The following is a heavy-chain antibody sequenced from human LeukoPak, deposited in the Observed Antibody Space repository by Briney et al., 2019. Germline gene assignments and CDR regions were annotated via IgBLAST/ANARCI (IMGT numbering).Heavy chain of an antibody. Sequence: SVKVSCKASGGTFSSYAISWVPQAPGQGLEWMGGIIPVFGTANYAQKFQGRVTITADESTSTAYMELSSLRSEDTAVSYCARVGVWDTAMARGWFDSWGQGTLVTVSS. D-gene: IGHD5-18*01. CDR3: ARVGVWDTAMARGWFDS. J-gene: IGHJ5*01. V-gene: IGHV1-69*13. CDR1: GGTFSSYA. CDR2: IIPVFGTA.